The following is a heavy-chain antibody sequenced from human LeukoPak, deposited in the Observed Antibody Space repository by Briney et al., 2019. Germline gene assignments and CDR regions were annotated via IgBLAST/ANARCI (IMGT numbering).Heavy chain of an antibody. Sequence: GGSLRLSCVASGFMFSSYWMTWVRQAPGKGLEWVANIKEDGSEKYYADSVKGRFTISRDNSKNTLYLQMNSLRAEDTAVYYCAKDRDLSQQQLVPDYWGQGTLVTVSS. CDR1: GFMFSSYW. V-gene: IGHV3-7*01. J-gene: IGHJ4*02. D-gene: IGHD6-13*01. CDR3: AKDRDLSQQQLVPDY. CDR2: IKEDGSEK.